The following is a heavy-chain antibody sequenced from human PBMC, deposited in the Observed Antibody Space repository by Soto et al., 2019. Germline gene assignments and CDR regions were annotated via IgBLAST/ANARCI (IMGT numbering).Heavy chain of an antibody. CDR3: ASHXGSYYSGSSGYYYGMDV. V-gene: IGHV5-51*01. CDR1: GYSFTSYW. Sequence: PGESLKISCKGSGYSFTSYWIGWLSQMPGKGLEWIGIIYPCDSDTIYSPSFQGQVTISADKSISTAYLQWSSLKAADTAMYYCASHXGSYYSGSSGYYYGMDVWGQGTTVTVSS. J-gene: IGHJ6*02. CDR2: IYPCDSDT. D-gene: IGHD1-26*01.